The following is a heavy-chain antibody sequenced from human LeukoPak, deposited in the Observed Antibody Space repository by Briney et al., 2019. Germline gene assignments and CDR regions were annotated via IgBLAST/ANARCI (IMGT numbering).Heavy chain of an antibody. V-gene: IGHV1-18*01. J-gene: IGHJ6*03. Sequence: ASVKVSCKASGYTFTSYGISWVRQTPGQGLEWMGWISAYNGNTNYAQKLQGRVTMTTDTSTSTAYMELRSLRSDDTAVYYCARDLKTGFADLEWLSPYYMDVWGKGTTVTVSS. CDR2: ISAYNGNT. CDR1: GYTFTSYG. CDR3: ARDLKTGFADLEWLSPYYMDV. D-gene: IGHD3-3*01.